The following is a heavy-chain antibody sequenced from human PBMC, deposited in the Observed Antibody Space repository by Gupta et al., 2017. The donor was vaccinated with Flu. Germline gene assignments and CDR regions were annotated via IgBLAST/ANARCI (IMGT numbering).Heavy chain of an antibody. CDR2: ISSSGIST. D-gene: IGHD7-27*01. J-gene: IGHJ3*01. V-gene: IGHV3-64*01. CDR3: ASWGYDAFDL. CDR1: GFSFSSYA. Sequence: DVQLVESGGGLVQPGGSLRLSCAGSGFSFSSYAINWVRQAPGKGLEYVSAISSSGISTYYANSVKDRFTISRDNSKNTVYLQMGSLRPEDMAVYYCASWGYDAFDLWGQGTVVTVS.